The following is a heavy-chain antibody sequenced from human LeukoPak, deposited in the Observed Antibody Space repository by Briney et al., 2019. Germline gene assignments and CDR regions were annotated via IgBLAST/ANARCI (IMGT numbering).Heavy chain of an antibody. V-gene: IGHV3-7*01. J-gene: IGHJ3*01. CDR1: GFTFSSYW. CDR3: ARAFRPASDPHDFYDF. Sequence: PGGTLRLSCAASGFTFSSYWMSWHRQAPGKGLEGVANIKQDGSAKYYGDSVKGRFTISRDNSKNTMYLQMGSLRPEDMGVYYCARAFRPASDPHDFYDFWGRGTTVTVSS. CDR2: IKQDGSAK. D-gene: IGHD3/OR15-3a*01.